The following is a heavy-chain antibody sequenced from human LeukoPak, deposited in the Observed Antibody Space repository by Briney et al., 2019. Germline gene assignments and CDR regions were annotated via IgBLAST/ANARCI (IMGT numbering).Heavy chain of an antibody. D-gene: IGHD6-13*01. CDR2: IYHSGST. CDR3: ARSDSSPYFDY. Sequence: SETLSLTCTVSGYSISSGYYWGWIRQPPGKGLEWIGSIYHSGSTYYNPSLKSRVTISVDTSKNQFSLKLSSVTAADTAVYYCARSDSSPYFDYWGQGTLVTVSS. V-gene: IGHV4-38-2*02. CDR1: GYSISSGYY. J-gene: IGHJ4*02.